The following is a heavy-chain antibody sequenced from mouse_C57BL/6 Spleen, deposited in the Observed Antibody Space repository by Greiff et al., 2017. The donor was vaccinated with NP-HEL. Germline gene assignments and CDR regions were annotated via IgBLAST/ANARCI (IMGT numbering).Heavy chain of an antibody. J-gene: IGHJ2*01. D-gene: IGHD1-1*01. V-gene: IGHV1-15*01. CDR1: GYTFTDYE. Sequence: QVQLQQSGAELVRPGASVTLSCKASGYTFTDYEMHWVKQTPVHGLEWIGAIDPETGGTAYNQKFKGKAILTADKSSSTAYMELRSLTSEYSAVYYCTRWDHCYGSRPFDYWGQGTTLTVSS. CDR3: TRWDHCYGSRPFDY. CDR2: IDPETGGT.